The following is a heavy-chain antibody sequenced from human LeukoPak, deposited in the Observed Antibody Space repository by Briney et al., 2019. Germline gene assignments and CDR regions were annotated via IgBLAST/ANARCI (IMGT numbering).Heavy chain of an antibody. CDR2: ISYDGSNK. Sequence: PGRSLRLSCAASGFTFSSYAMHWVRQAPGRGLEGVAVISYDGSNKYYADSVKGRFTISRDNSKNTLYLQMNSLRAEDTAVYYCARDHSGYCSGGSCYGRAYYYYGMDVWGQGTTVTVSS. V-gene: IGHV3-30-3*01. J-gene: IGHJ6*02. CDR3: ARDHSGYCSGGSCYGRAYYYYGMDV. CDR1: GFTFSSYA. D-gene: IGHD2-15*01.